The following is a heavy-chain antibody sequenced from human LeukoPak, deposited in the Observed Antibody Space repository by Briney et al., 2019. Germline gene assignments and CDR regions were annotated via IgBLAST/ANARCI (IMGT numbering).Heavy chain of an antibody. CDR3: TTDLGYCSSTSCYAFDI. J-gene: IGHJ3*02. D-gene: IGHD2-2*01. Sequence: GGSLRLSCAASGFTLSNAWMSWVRQAPGKGLEWVGRIKSKTDGGTTDYAAPVKGRFTISRDDSKNTLYLQMNILKTEDTAVYYCTTDLGYCSSTSCYAFDIWGQGTMVTVSS. CDR1: GFTLSNAW. CDR2: IKSKTDGGTT. V-gene: IGHV3-15*01.